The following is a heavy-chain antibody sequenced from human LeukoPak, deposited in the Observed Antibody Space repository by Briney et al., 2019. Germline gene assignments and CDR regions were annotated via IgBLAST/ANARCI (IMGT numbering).Heavy chain of an antibody. J-gene: IGHJ3*01. Sequence: GGSLRLSCAGSGFTFSRYGMHWVRQAPGKGLEWEALIRYDGSDHWYGDSAKGRFTISRDNSKDTVYLQMDSLRDEDTAVYYCARWGIVGHDAFDLWGQGTMVTVSS. D-gene: IGHD1-26*01. CDR2: IRYDGSDH. V-gene: IGHV3-33*01. CDR1: GFTFSRYG. CDR3: ARWGIVGHDAFDL.